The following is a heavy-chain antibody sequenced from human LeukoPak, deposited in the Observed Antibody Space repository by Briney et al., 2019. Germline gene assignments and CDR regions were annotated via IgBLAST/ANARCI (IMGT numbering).Heavy chain of an antibody. CDR1: SGSISSSSYY. CDR3: ARQQYSSGWLDY. Sequence: PSETLSLTCTVSSGSISSSSYYWAWIRQPPLKGLEWTGNIYYSRSTQYNSSLETRVTISVDTSKNQFSLKLSSTSVADTAVYYCARQQYSSGWLDYWGQGTLVTVSS. V-gene: IGHV4-39*01. J-gene: IGHJ4*02. D-gene: IGHD6-19*01. CDR2: IYYSRST.